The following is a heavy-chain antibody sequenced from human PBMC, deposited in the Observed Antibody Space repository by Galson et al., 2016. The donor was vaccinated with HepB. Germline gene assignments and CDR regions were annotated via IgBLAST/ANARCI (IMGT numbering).Heavy chain of an antibody. CDR2: TSNDGSVT. V-gene: IGHV3-33*05. D-gene: IGHD3-22*01. CDR1: GFTFSNYA. CDR3: AKETYDTNNFDF. Sequence: SLRLSCAASGFTFSNYAMHWVRQAPGKGLEWVAVTSNDGSVTKYADSVQGRFTISRDNSKNMVYLQMNSLRVEDTAIYYCAKETYDTNNFDFWGQGTLVTVSS. J-gene: IGHJ5*01.